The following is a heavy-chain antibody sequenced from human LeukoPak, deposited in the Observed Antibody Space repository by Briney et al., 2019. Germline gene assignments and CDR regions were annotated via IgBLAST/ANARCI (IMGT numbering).Heavy chain of an antibody. V-gene: IGHV3-11*01. CDR3: ARYVLLMDY. J-gene: IGHJ4*02. CDR2: ISHDGNII. D-gene: IGHD3-16*01. CDR1: GFSFSDHH. Sequence: PGGSLRLSCAASGFSFSDHHMSWVRRVPGKGLEWLASISHDGNIIVYADSVKGRFIISRDNAKQSVYLEITSLRPEDTAVYYCARYVLLMDYWGQGTLVTVSS.